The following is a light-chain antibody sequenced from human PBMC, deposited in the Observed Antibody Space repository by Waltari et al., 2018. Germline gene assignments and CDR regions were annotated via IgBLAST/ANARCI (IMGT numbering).Light chain of an antibody. CDR3: MQALQSPLT. V-gene: IGKV2-28*01. CDR1: RSVLHSSGYNY. J-gene: IGKJ4*01. Sequence: DIVMFQSPLSLPAFPGEPASTSCNSRRSVLHSSGYNYVDWYLQKPGQSPQLLISLGSNRASGVPDRFSGSGSGTDFTLKISRVEAEDVGVYYCMQALQSPLTFGGGTKVEIK. CDR2: LGS.